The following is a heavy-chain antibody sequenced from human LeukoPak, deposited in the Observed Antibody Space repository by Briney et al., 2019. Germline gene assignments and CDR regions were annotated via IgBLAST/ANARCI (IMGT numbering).Heavy chain of an antibody. V-gene: IGHV4-59*01. J-gene: IGHJ2*01. Sequence: SETLSLTCTVSGGSISSYYWSWIRQPPGKGLEWIGYIYYSGSTNYNPSLKSRVTISVDTSKNQFSLKLSSVTAADTAVYYCARDGSSSWYFDLWGRGTLVTVSS. CDR3: ARDGSSSWYFDL. D-gene: IGHD2-2*01. CDR1: GGSISSYY. CDR2: IYYSGST.